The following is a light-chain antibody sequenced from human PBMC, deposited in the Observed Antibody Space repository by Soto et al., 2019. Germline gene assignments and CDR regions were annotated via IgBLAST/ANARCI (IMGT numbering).Light chain of an antibody. CDR2: YDS. J-gene: IGLJ2*01. CDR3: QVWDSNSVVV. V-gene: IGLV3-21*04. Sequence: SYELTQPPSVSVAPGKTARITCGGNNIGSKSVHWYQQKPGQAPVLVIYYDSDRPSGIPERISGSNSGNTATLTISRVEAGDEADYYCQVWDSNSVVVFGGGTKVTVL. CDR1: NIGSKS.